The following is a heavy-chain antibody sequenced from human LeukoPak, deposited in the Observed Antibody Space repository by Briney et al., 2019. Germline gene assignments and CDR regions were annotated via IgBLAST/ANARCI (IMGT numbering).Heavy chain of an antibody. D-gene: IGHD2/OR15-2a*01. CDR1: GGSISSGGYY. J-gene: IGHJ3*02. V-gene: IGHV4-31*03. CDR3: ARDPQNWDAFDI. Sequence: PSETLSLTCTVSGGSISSGGYYWSWLRQHPGKGLEWIGYIYESGNTNYNPSLKSRVTISGETSKKQFCRKLRSVTAADTAVYYCARDPQNWDAFDIWGQGTMVTVSS. CDR2: IYESGNT.